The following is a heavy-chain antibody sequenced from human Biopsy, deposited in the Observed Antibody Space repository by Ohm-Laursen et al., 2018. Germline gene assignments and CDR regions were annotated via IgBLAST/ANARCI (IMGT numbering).Heavy chain of an antibody. Sequence: SLRLSCSASGFTFSYYAMSWVRQASGRGLEWVGRIKKKSNNDATAYAESMKGRFSIFRDDSKSTSFLQMNSLKIEDTAVYFCTRSAGYGYDYWGQGILVTVSS. CDR2: IKKKSNNDAT. CDR1: GFTFSYYA. J-gene: IGHJ4*02. D-gene: IGHD5-12*01. CDR3: TRSAGYGYDY. V-gene: IGHV3-73*01.